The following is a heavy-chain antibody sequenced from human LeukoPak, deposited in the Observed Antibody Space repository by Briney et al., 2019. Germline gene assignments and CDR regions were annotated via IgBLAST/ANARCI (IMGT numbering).Heavy chain of an antibody. Sequence: ASVNVSCKASGGTFSSYAISWVRQAPGQGLEWMGGIIPIFGTANYAQKFQGRVTITAGESTSTAYMELSSLRSEDTAVYYCARGRGSTSYWDYRGQGTLVTVSS. CDR2: IIPIFGTA. D-gene: IGHD2-2*01. J-gene: IGHJ4*02. CDR3: ARGRGSTSYWDY. V-gene: IGHV1-69*13. CDR1: GGTFSSYA.